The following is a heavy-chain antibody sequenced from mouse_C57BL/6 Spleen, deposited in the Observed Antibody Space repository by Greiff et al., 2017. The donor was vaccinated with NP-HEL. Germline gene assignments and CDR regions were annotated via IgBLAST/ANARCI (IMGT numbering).Heavy chain of an antibody. J-gene: IGHJ3*01. CDR2: INPGSGGT. V-gene: IGHV1-54*01. Sequence: QVQLQQSGAELVRPGTSVKVSCKASGYAFTNYLIEWVKQRPGQGLEWIGVINPGSGGTNYNEKFKGKATLTADKSSSTAYMQLSSLTSEDSAVYFCARRGSPQLQLAYWGQGTLVTVSA. CDR3: ARRGSPQLQLAY. CDR1: GYAFTNYL. D-gene: IGHD1-1*01.